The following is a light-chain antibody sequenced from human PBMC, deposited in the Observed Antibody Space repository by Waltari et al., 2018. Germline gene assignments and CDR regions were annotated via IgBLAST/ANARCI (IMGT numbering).Light chain of an antibody. Sequence: QSALTQPASVSGSPGQSITIPCPGTSSDIGPYTYVPWYQQPPGNAPRLILYDVSSRPSGVPNRFSGSKSGNTASLTISGLQADDDADYYCSSYAGGNSLGIFGAGTKLTVL. CDR3: SSYAGGNSLGI. CDR1: SSDIGPYTY. CDR2: DVS. V-gene: IGLV2-14*03. J-gene: IGLJ2*01.